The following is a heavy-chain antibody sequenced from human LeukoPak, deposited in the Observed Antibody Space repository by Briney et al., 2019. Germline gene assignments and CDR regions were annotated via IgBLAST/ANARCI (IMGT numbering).Heavy chain of an antibody. D-gene: IGHD3-10*01. CDR2: IKQDGSDK. V-gene: IGHV3-7*01. CDR3: ARHSSGSYYTY. J-gene: IGHJ4*02. CDR1: GFTFSSSR. Sequence: GGSLRLSCAASGFTFSSSRMSWVRHAPGKGLELVAHIKQDGSDKYYVDSVKGRFTISRDNAKNSLYLQLNSLRVEDTAMYYCARHSSGSYYTYWGQGTLVTVSS.